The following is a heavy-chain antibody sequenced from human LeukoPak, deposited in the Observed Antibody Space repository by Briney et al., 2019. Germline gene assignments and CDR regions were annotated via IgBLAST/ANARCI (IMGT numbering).Heavy chain of an antibody. CDR1: GGSISIYF. J-gene: IGHJ3*02. D-gene: IGHD4-17*01. Sequence: SETLSLTCTVSGGSISIYFWSWIRQPPGKGLEWIGYIYYSGSTNYIPSLKSRVTIPVDTSMHQFSLKLSSVTATDTAVYYCARGFATTSHAFEIWGQGTKVTVSS. V-gene: IGHV4-59*01. CDR3: ARGFATTSHAFEI. CDR2: IYYSGST.